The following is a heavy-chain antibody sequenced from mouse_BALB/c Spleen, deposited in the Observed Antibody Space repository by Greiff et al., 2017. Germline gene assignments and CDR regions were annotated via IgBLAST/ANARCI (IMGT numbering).Heavy chain of an antibody. D-gene: IGHD2-12*01. CDR2: ISSGGST. CDR1: GFTFSSYA. CDR3: ACYGDAMDY. J-gene: IGHJ4*01. V-gene: IGHV5-6-5*01. Sequence: DVMLVESGGGLVKPGGSLKLSCAASGFTFSSYAMSWVRQTPVKRLEWVASISSGGSTYYHDSVKGRFTISRDNARNILYLQMSSLRSDDTAMYYCACYGDAMDYWGQGTSVTVSA.